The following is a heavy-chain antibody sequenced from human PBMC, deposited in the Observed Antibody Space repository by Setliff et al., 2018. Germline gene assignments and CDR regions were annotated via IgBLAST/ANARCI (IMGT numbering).Heavy chain of an antibody. V-gene: IGHV3-21*01. D-gene: IGHD6-25*01. CDR2: ISPRSIYI. Sequence: PGGSLRLSCAASGFTFSIYSMHWVRQAPGKGLEWVSSISPRSIYIYYADSVKGRFTISRDNAKNSLYLQLNSLGAEDTAVYYCARSPANGGHDAFAIWGQGTMVTVSS. J-gene: IGHJ3*02. CDR3: ARSPANGGHDAFAI. CDR1: GFTFSIYS.